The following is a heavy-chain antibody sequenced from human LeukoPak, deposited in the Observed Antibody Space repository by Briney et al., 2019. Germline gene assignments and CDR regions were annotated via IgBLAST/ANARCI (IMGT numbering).Heavy chain of an antibody. CDR1: GFTFSSYS. V-gene: IGHV3-21*01. Sequence: GGSLRLSCAASGFTFSSYSMNWVRQAPGKGPEWVPSISSSSTYIYYADSLKGRFTISRDNAKDSLYLQMSSLRAEDTAVYYCARGGGSGWSHDAFDIWGQGTMVTVSS. CDR3: ARGGGSGWSHDAFDI. CDR2: ISSSSTYI. D-gene: IGHD6-19*01. J-gene: IGHJ3*02.